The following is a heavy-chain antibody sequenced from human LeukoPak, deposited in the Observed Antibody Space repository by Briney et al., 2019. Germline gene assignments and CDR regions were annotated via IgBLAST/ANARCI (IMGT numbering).Heavy chain of an antibody. CDR3: ARGQQIGRGHYYYHLAV. Sequence: ASVKVSCKASGYTFTSYGISWVRQAPGQGLEWMAWINTKTGGSNYAPKFQGRLSMTRNPSTNTAYLELTKMTSDDTATYVCARGQQIGRGHYYYHLAVWGEGTAVTVSS. CDR2: INTKTGGS. D-gene: IGHD6-13*01. J-gene: IGHJ6*03. V-gene: IGHV1-2*02. CDR1: GYTFTSYG.